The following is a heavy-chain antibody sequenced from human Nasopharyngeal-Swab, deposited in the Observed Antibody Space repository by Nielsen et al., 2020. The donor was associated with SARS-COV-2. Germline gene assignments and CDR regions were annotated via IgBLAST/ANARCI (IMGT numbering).Heavy chain of an antibody. CDR1: GFRNNW. J-gene: IGHJ4*02. V-gene: IGHV3-74*01. CDR3: VTGGSYYVY. CDR2: INSDGTST. Sequence: GESLKISCAAPGFRNNWVHWVRQAPGKGLVWVSRINSDGTSTAYADSVKGRFTISRDNAKNSLYLQMNSLRAEDTAVYHCVTGGSYYVYWGQGTLVTVSS. D-gene: IGHD1-26*01.